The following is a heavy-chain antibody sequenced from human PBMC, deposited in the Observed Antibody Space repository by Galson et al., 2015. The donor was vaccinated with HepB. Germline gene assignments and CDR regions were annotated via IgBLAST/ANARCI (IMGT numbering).Heavy chain of an antibody. CDR3: ARETVVVVVAATPGFDY. CDR2: INHSGST. Sequence: ETLSLTCAVYGGSFSGYYWSWIRQPPGKGLEWIGEINHSGSTNYNPSLKSRVTISVDTSKNQFSLKLSSVTAADTAVYYCARETVVVVVAATPGFDYWGQGTLVTVSS. CDR1: GGSFSGYY. V-gene: IGHV4-34*01. J-gene: IGHJ4*02. D-gene: IGHD2-15*01.